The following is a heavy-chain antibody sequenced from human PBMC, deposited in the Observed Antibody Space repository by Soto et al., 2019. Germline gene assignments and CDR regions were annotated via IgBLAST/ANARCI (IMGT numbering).Heavy chain of an antibody. CDR3: AVGGYYDFWSGYPDRPYYYYGMDV. J-gene: IGHJ6*02. D-gene: IGHD3-3*01. CDR2: IIPIFGTA. V-gene: IGHV1-69*13. Sequence: ASVKVSCKASGYTFTSYGISWVRQAPGQGLEWMGGIIPIFGTANYAQRFQGRVTITADESTSTAYMELSSLRSEDTAVYYCAVGGYYDFWSGYPDRPYYYYGMDVWAQGTTVTVSS. CDR1: GYTFTSYG.